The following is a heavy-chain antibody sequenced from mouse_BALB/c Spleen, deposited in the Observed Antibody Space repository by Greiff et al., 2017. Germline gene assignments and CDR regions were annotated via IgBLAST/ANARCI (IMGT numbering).Heavy chain of an antibody. CDR3: ARGWLLLPSMDY. Sequence: VQLQQPGAELVMPGASVKMSCKASGYTFTDYWMHWVKQRPGQGLEWIGAIDTSDSYTSYNQKFKGKATLTVDESSSTAYMQLSSLTSEDSAVYYCARGWLLLPSMDYWGQGTSVTVSS. D-gene: IGHD2-3*01. CDR1: GYTFTDYW. V-gene: IGHV1-69*01. CDR2: IDTSDSYT. J-gene: IGHJ4*01.